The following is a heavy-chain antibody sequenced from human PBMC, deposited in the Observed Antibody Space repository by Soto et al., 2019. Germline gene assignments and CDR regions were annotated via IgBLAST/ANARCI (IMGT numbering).Heavy chain of an antibody. J-gene: IGHJ6*02. Sequence: EVQLVESGGGLVQPGGSLRLSCAASGFTFSIYWMHWVRQAPGKGPVWVSRIDNAGSSARYADSVKGRFTISRDNAKNTVYLQMNSLRAEDTAVYYCTRVGVSVSGMDVWGPGTTVTVSS. D-gene: IGHD2-8*01. CDR3: TRVGVSVSGMDV. CDR2: IDNAGSSA. V-gene: IGHV3-74*01. CDR1: GFTFSIYW.